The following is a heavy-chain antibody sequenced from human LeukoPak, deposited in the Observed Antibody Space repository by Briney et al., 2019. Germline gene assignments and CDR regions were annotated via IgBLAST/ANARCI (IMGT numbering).Heavy chain of an antibody. J-gene: IGHJ4*02. Sequence: SETLSLTCTVSGGSISSGGYYWSWIRQHPGKGLEWIGYIYYSGSTYYNPSLKSRVTISVDTSKNQFSLKLSSVTAADTAVYYCARGLPGIAAAYPFDYWGQGTLVTVSS. CDR3: ARGLPGIAAAYPFDY. V-gene: IGHV4-31*03. CDR1: GGSISSGGYY. CDR2: IYYSGST. D-gene: IGHD6-13*01.